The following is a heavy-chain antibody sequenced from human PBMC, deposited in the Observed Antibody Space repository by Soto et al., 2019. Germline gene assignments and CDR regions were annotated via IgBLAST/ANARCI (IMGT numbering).Heavy chain of an antibody. CDR3: ARARSGYSSSLDY. V-gene: IGHV1-2*04. CDR2: INPNSGGT. J-gene: IGHJ4*02. Sequence: ASVKVSCKASGYTFTGYYMHWVRQAPGQGLEWMGWINPNSGGTNYAQKFQGWVTMTRDTSISTAYMELSRLRSDDTAVYYCARARSGYSSSLDYWGQGTLVTVS. CDR1: GYTFTGYY. D-gene: IGHD6-13*01.